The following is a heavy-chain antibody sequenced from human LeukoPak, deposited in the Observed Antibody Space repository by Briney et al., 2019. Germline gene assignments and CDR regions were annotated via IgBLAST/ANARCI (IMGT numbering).Heavy chain of an antibody. Sequence: GGSLRLSCAASGFIFSNCGMSWVRQVPGKGLDWVSSISGGGDGTYYADSVKGRFTISRENAKNSLSLQMDSLRAGDTAVYYCTRDLREGTTPDASDIWGQGTLVTVSS. CDR3: TRDLREGTTPDASDI. CDR1: GFIFSNCG. V-gene: IGHV3-23*01. CDR2: ISGGGDGT. D-gene: IGHD1-7*01. J-gene: IGHJ3*02.